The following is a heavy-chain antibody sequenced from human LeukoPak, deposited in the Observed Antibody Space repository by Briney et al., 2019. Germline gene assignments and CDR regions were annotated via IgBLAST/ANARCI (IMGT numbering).Heavy chain of an antibody. D-gene: IGHD3-22*01. V-gene: IGHV3-23*01. Sequence: GGSLRLSCAASGSTFSSYAMSWVRQAPGKGLEWVSAISGSGGSTYYADSVKGRFTISRDNSKNTLYLQMNSLRAEDTAVYYCARYHYDSSGYPLLRFDYWGQGTLVTVSS. CDR1: GSTFSSYA. J-gene: IGHJ4*02. CDR3: ARYHYDSSGYPLLRFDY. CDR2: ISGSGGST.